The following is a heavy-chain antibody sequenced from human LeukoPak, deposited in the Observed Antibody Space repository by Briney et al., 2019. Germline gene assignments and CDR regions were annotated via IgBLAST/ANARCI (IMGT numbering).Heavy chain of an antibody. D-gene: IGHD3-10*01. Sequence: GESLKISCKAPGYTFTSYWIAWGRQIPGKGLEGMGIIYPGDSDTRYRPPFQGQVPLSYGKPIGPPYRRWGGLKASDTPMFFLGRRSVQGVSTSWGKGTLVTVSS. CDR3: GRRSVQGVSTS. V-gene: IGHV5-51*01. CDR1: GYTFTSYW. J-gene: IGHJ4*02. CDR2: IYPGDSDT.